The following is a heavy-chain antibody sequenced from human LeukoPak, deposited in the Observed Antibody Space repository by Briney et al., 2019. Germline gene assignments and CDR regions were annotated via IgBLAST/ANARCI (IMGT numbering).Heavy chain of an antibody. D-gene: IGHD6-13*01. V-gene: IGHV3-7*03. Sequence: GGSLRLSCAASGFTFSNSAMSWVRQAPGKGLEWVANIKQDGSEKYYVDSVKGRFTISRDNSKNTLYLQMNSLRAEDTAVYYCAKDRIAAAQVKDYWGQGTLVTVSS. CDR3: AKDRIAAAQVKDY. CDR1: GFTFSNSA. J-gene: IGHJ4*02. CDR2: IKQDGSEK.